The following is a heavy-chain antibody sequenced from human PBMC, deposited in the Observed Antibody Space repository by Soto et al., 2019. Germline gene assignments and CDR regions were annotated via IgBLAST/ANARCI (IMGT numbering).Heavy chain of an antibody. CDR3: AREPGSGSYLHLDY. Sequence: GGSLRLSCAASGFTFSDHYMDWVRQAPGKGLEWVGRTRNKANSYTTEYAASVKGRFTISRDDSKNSLYLQMNSLKTEDTAVYYCAREPGSGSYLHLDYWGQGTLVTVSS. D-gene: IGHD1-26*01. V-gene: IGHV3-72*01. CDR2: TRNKANSYTT. J-gene: IGHJ4*02. CDR1: GFTFSDHY.